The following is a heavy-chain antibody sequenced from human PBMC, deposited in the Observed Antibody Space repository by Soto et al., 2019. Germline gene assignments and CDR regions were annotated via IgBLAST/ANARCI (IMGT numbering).Heavy chain of an antibody. J-gene: IGHJ4*02. Sequence: QITLKESGPTLVKPTQTLTLTCTFSGFSLSSTRVAVGWIRQPPGKALEWLALIYWDDDKRYNPFLKSRLTITKDTSQNQVVLTMTNLDPVDTPTYYCAHSVVAGLGYYFDYWGQGTLVTVSS. CDR3: AHSVVAGLGYYFDY. CDR1: GFSLSSTRVA. V-gene: IGHV2-5*02. CDR2: IYWDDDK. D-gene: IGHD6-19*01.